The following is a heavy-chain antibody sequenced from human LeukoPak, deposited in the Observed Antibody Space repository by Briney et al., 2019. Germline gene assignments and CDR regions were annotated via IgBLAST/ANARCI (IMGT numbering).Heavy chain of an antibody. J-gene: IGHJ4*02. Sequence: HPGRSLRLSCAASGFTFSSYGMHWVRQAPGKGLEWVAVISYDGSNKYYADSVKGRFTISRDNAKNSLYLQMNSLRADDTALYYCAKGGWSRTDSYFDYWGQGTLVTVSS. D-gene: IGHD3-22*01. CDR1: GFTFSSYG. V-gene: IGHV3-30*18. CDR2: ISYDGSNK. CDR3: AKGGWSRTDSYFDY.